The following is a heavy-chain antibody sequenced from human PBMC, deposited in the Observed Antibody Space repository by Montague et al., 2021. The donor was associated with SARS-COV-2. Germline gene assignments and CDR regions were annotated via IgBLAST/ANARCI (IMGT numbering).Heavy chain of an antibody. D-gene: IGHD3-10*01. Sequence: SLRLSCAASGFTFSSYDMHWVRQAPGKGLEWVAVIWYDGSNQYYGDSVKGRFTISRDNSKNTLYLQMNNLRAEGTAVYYCAREYSAPRWFGEYNRYGMDVWGQGTTVTVSS. CDR3: AREYSAPRWFGEYNRYGMDV. CDR2: IWYDGSNQ. CDR1: GFTFSSYD. J-gene: IGHJ6*02. V-gene: IGHV3-33*08.